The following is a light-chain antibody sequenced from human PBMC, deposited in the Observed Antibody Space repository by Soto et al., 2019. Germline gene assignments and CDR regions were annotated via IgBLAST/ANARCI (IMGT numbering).Light chain of an antibody. CDR3: QKYNIAPLT. CDR2: AAS. J-gene: IGKJ4*01. CDR1: QGIGNY. V-gene: IGKV1-27*01. Sequence: DIPMTQSPSSLSASVGDRVTITCRASQGIGNYLAWYQQKPGKVPKLLIYAASTSQSGVPSRFSGSGSGADFTLTISSLQPEDVATYYCQKYNIAPLTFGGGTKVEIK.